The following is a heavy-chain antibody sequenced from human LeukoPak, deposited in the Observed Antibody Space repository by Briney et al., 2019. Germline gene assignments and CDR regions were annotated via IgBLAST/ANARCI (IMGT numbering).Heavy chain of an antibody. D-gene: IGHD3-22*01. CDR2: VHSSGST. V-gene: IGHV4-39*07. J-gene: IGHJ5*01. CDR1: GGSISSKTYY. Sequence: SETLSLTCSVSGGSISSKTYYWGWIRLSPGKGLDWIGSVHSSGSTFYNPALKSRVSISLDASNNQFSLKLNSVTAADTAVYYCARDLVTVIEVVTQKTRGNWFDPWGQGTLVTVSS. CDR3: ARDLVTVIEVVTQKTRGNWFDP.